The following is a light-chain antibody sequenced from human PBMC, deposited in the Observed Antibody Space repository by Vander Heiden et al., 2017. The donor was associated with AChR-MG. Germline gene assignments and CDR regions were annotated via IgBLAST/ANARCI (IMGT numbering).Light chain of an antibody. CDR2: DVT. V-gene: IGLV2-14*03. Sequence: QSALTQPASVSGSPGQSIPISCTGTSSDVGGCNYVSWYQQHPGKAPKLMIYDVTNRPSGVSNRFSASKSGNTASLTISGLQAEDEADYYCSSYTSSSTYVFGTGTKVTVL. J-gene: IGLJ1*01. CDR3: SSYTSSSTYV. CDR1: SSDVGGCNY.